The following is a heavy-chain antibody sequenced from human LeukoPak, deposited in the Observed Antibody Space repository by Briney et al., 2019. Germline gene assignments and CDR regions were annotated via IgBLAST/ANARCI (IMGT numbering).Heavy chain of an antibody. CDR2: VNPNSGGT. CDR3: ARGYFDWVSDAFDI. Sequence: GASVKVSCKASGYTFTSYYMHWVRQAPGQGLEWMGWVNPNSGGTNYAQKFQGRVTMTRDTSISTAYVELSRLRSDDTAVYYCARGYFDWVSDAFDIWGQGTMVTVSS. D-gene: IGHD3-9*01. CDR1: GYTFTSYY. J-gene: IGHJ3*02. V-gene: IGHV1-2*02.